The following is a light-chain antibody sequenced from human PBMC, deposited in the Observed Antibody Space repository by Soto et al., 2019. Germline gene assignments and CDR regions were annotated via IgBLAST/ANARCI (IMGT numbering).Light chain of an antibody. CDR3: QQRSNWPPSLT. CDR2: DAS. CDR1: QSVSSY. V-gene: IGKV3-11*01. Sequence: EIVLTQSPATLSLSPGERATLSCRASQSVSSYLAWYQQKPGQAPRLLIYDASNRATGIPARFSGSGSGTDFTLPITSLDPEDFAVYYCQQRSNWPPSLTFGGGPKVEIK. J-gene: IGKJ4*01.